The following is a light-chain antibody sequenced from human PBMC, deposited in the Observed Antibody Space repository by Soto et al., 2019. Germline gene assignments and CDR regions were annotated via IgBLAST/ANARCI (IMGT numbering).Light chain of an antibody. CDR1: QRVSSSY. Sequence: EIVLTQSPDTLSLSPGERATLSCRASQRVSSSYLAWYQQTPGQAPRRPSYGTSNRASGIPDRFSGTGSGNDFTLTITRLQPEEFAVYYCQQYGNSRWTFGQGNKVDIK. CDR3: QQYGNSRWT. CDR2: GTS. V-gene: IGKV3-20*01. J-gene: IGKJ1*01.